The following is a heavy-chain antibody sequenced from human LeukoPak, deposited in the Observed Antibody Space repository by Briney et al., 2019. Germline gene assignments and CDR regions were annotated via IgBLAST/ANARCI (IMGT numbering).Heavy chain of an antibody. J-gene: IGHJ5*02. Sequence: PSETLSLTCAVYGGSFSGYYWSWIRQPPGKGLEWIGEINHSGSTNYNPSLKSRVTISVDTSKNQFPLRLSSVTAADTAVYFCARVAYTFGLGSFDPWGQGTLVTVSS. V-gene: IGHV4-34*01. CDR1: GGSFSGYY. D-gene: IGHD3-16*01. CDR2: INHSGST. CDR3: ARVAYTFGLGSFDP.